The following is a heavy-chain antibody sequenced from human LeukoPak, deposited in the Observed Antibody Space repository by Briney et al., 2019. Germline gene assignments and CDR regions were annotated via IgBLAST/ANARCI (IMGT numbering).Heavy chain of an antibody. Sequence: ASVKVSCKASVYTFTSYDINWVRQAPGQGLEWMGWMNPNSVNTGSAHKFQGRVTMTRNTSISTPYMELSSLRSEDTAVYYCARGTITLVRGLIIRFNWFDPWGQGTLVTVSS. CDR2: MNPNSVNT. CDR1: VYTFTSYD. D-gene: IGHD3-10*01. CDR3: ARGTITLVRGLIIRFNWFDP. V-gene: IGHV1-8*01. J-gene: IGHJ5*02.